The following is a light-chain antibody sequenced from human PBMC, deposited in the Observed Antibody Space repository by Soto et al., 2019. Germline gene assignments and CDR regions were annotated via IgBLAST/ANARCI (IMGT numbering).Light chain of an antibody. Sequence: QSALTQPHSVSGSPGQSVTISCTGTSSDVGGYNFVSWYQQHPGKAPKFMIYDVTKRPSGVPDRFSGSKSGNTASLTISGLQAEDEADYYCCSYVGSYTSYVFGTGTKVTVL. CDR2: DVT. J-gene: IGLJ1*01. V-gene: IGLV2-11*01. CDR3: CSYVGSYTSYV. CDR1: SSDVGGYNF.